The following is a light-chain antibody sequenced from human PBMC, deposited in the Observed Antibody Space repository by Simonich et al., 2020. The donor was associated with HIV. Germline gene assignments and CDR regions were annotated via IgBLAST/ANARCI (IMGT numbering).Light chain of an antibody. CDR3: QSYDSSNQV. Sequence: NFMLTQPHSVSESQGKTVTISCTRSSGSLASNYVQWYPHRPGSSPTTVIYEDNQIPSGVPDRFSGSIDSSSNSASLTISGLKTEDEADYYCQSYDSSNQVFGGGTKLTVL. J-gene: IGLJ2*01. CDR2: EDN. V-gene: IGLV6-57*01. CDR1: SGSLASNY.